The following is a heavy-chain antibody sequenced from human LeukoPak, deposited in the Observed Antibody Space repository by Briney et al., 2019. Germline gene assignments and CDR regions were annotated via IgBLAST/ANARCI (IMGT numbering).Heavy chain of an antibody. CDR1: GFTFSSYW. D-gene: IGHD5-24*01. CDR2: IKQDGSEK. Sequence: GGSLRLSCAASGFTFSSYWMSWVRQAPGKGLEWVAIIKQDGSEKYYVDSVKGRFTISRDNAKNSLYLQMSSLRAEDTALYYCTRRAARWQFDLWGRGTLLTVSS. J-gene: IGHJ2*01. V-gene: IGHV3-7*03. CDR3: TRRAARWQFDL.